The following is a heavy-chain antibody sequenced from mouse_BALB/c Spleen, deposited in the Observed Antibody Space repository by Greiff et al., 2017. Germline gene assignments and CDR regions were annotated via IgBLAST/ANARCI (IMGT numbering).Heavy chain of an antibody. CDR3: ARHYGNYYFDY. D-gene: IGHD2-1*01. CDR1: GFTFSSYY. V-gene: IGHV5-6-2*01. J-gene: IGHJ2*01. Sequence: EVKVVESGGGLVKLGGSLKLSCAASGFTFSSYYMSWVRQTPEKRLELVAAINSNGGSTYYPDTVKGRFTISRDNAKNTLYLQMSSLKSEDTALYYCARHYGNYYFDYWGQGTTLTVSS. CDR2: INSNGGST.